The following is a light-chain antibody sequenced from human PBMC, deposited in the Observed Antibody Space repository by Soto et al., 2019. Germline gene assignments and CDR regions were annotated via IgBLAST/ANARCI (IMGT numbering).Light chain of an antibody. V-gene: IGKV3-11*01. CDR1: QSLSSY. J-gene: IGKJ4*01. CDR2: DAS. CDR3: QQRSDWPLT. Sequence: EIVLTQSPATLSLSPGERATLSCRASQSLSSYLAWYQQKRGQAPRLLIYDASKRATGIPARFSGSGSGTDFTLSIISLEPEDFAVYYCQQRSDWPLTFGGGTKVDIK.